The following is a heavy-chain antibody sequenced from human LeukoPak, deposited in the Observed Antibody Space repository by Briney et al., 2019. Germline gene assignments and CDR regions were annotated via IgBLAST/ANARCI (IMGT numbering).Heavy chain of an antibody. Sequence: SETLSLTCTVSGGSISSYYWSWIRQPPGKGLEWIGYIYYSGSTNYNPSLKSRVTISVDTSKNQFSLKLSSVTAADTAGYYCARDFTVVGGSYYDYWGQGTLVTVSS. V-gene: IGHV4-59*01. CDR2: IYYSGST. CDR1: GGSISSYY. J-gene: IGHJ4*02. CDR3: ARDFTVVGGSYYDY. D-gene: IGHD1-26*01.